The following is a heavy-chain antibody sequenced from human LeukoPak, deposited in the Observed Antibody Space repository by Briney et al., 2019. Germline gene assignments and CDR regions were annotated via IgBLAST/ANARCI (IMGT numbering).Heavy chain of an antibody. D-gene: IGHD3-10*01. CDR1: GFNFSSYA. CDR2: ISGSGGST. CDR3: AKAEPLLWFGELFKRNSGGFDY. J-gene: IGHJ4*02. V-gene: IGHV3-23*01. Sequence: PGGSLRLSCAASGFNFSSYAMSWVRQAPGKGLEGVSAISGSGGSTYYADSVKGRFTISRDNSKNTLYLQMNSLRAEDTAVYYCAKAEPLLWFGELFKRNSGGFDYWGQGTLVTVSS.